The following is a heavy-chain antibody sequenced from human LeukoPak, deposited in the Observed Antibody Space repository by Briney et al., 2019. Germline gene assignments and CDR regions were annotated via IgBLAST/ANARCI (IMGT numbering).Heavy chain of an antibody. D-gene: IGHD3-10*01. Sequence: SETLSLTCAVYGGSFSGYYWSWIRQPPGKGLEWIGEINHSGSTNYNPSLKSRVTISVDTSKNKFSLKLSSVTAADTAVYYCARARSTYYYGSGSYLDYWGQGTLVTVSS. J-gene: IGHJ4*02. CDR3: ARARSTYYYGSGSYLDY. CDR2: INHSGST. CDR1: GGSFSGYY. V-gene: IGHV4-34*01.